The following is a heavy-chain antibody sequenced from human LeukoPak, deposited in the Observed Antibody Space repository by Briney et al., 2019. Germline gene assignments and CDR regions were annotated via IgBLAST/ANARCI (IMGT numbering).Heavy chain of an antibody. Sequence: PGGSLRLSCAASGFTVSSNYMRWVRQAPGKGLEWVSVIYSGGSTYYTDSVKGRFTISRDNSKNTLYLQMNSLRAEDTAVYYCAKRYYYDSSGYYSEGEDAFDIWGQGTMVTVSS. J-gene: IGHJ3*02. CDR2: IYSGGST. V-gene: IGHV3-66*04. D-gene: IGHD3-22*01. CDR1: GFTVSSNY. CDR3: AKRYYYDSSGYYSEGEDAFDI.